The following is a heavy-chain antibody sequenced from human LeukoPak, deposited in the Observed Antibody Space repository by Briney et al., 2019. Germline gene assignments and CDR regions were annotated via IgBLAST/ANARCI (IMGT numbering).Heavy chain of an antibody. Sequence: SETLSLTCTVSGGSISSYYWSWIRQPPGKGLEWIGYICYSGSTNYNPSLKSRVTISVDTSKNQFSLKLSSVTAADTAVYYCARASAPDAFDIWGQGTMVTVSS. CDR2: ICYSGST. CDR3: ARASAPDAFDI. J-gene: IGHJ3*02. CDR1: GGSISSYY. V-gene: IGHV4-59*01.